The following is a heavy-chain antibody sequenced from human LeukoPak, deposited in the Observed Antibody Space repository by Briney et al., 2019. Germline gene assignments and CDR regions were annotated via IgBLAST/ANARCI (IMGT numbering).Heavy chain of an antibody. CDR1: GFTFSSYE. CDR2: ISSRGITI. CDR3: GRDSSGYCDFDY. Sequence: GGSLRLSCAASGFTFSSYEMNWVPQAPGKGLEWVSYISSRGITIYYADSVKGRFTISRDNAKNSLYLQMNSLRAEATAVYYFGRDSSGYCDFDYWGQGTLVTVSS. J-gene: IGHJ4*02. V-gene: IGHV3-48*03. D-gene: IGHD3-22*01.